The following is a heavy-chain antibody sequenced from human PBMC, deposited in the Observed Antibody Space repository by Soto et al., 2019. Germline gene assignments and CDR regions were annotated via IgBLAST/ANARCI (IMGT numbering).Heavy chain of an antibody. CDR1: GFTFSSYA. CDR3: ARDGGYCSSTSCPYYYYYYGMDV. V-gene: IGHV3-30-3*01. J-gene: IGHJ6*02. D-gene: IGHD2-2*03. CDR2: ISYDGSNK. Sequence: PGGSLRLSCAASGFTFSSYAMHWVRQAPGKGLEWVAVISYDGSNKYYADSVKGRFTISRDNSKNTLYLQMNSLRAEDTAVYYCARDGGYCSSTSCPYYYYYYGMDVWGQGTTVTVS.